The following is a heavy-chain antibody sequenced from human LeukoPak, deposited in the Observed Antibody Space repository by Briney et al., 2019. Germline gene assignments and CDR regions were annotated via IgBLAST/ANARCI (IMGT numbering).Heavy chain of an antibody. V-gene: IGHV1-69*13. J-gene: IGHJ6*02. D-gene: IGHD3-3*01. CDR2: IIPIFGTA. CDR3: ARDRYDSYPMDV. Sequence: ASVKVSCKASGGTFSSYAISWVRQAPGQGLEWMGGIIPIFGTANYAQKFQGRVTITADESTSTAYMELSSLRSEDTAVYYCARDRYDSYPMDVWGQGTTVTVSS. CDR1: GGTFSSYA.